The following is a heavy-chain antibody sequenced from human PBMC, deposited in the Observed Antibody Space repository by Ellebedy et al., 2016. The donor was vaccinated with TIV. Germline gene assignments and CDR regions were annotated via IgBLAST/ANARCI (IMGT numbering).Heavy chain of an antibody. Sequence: AASVKVSCKASGYTFTSYYMHWVRQAPGQGLEWMGIINPSGGSTSYAQKFQGRVTMTRDTSTSTVYMELSSLRSEDTAVYNCARGAIQIAVAGTGIDYWGQGTLVTVSS. J-gene: IGHJ4*02. CDR2: INPSGGST. CDR1: GYTFTSYY. CDR3: ARGAIQIAVAGTGIDY. V-gene: IGHV1-46*01. D-gene: IGHD6-19*01.